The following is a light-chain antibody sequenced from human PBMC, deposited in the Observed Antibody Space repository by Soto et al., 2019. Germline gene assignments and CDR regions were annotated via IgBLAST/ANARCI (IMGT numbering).Light chain of an antibody. CDR1: QSVSSSY. CDR3: RQYRSSPPWT. J-gene: IGKJ1*01. Sequence: EIVLTQSPGTLPLSPGERDTLSCRASQSVSSSYLAWYQQKPGQAPRLLIYGASSRGTGIPDRFSGSGSGTNFTLTISRLEPDDFAVYYCRQYRSSPPWTFGQGTKVEIK. CDR2: GAS. V-gene: IGKV3-20*01.